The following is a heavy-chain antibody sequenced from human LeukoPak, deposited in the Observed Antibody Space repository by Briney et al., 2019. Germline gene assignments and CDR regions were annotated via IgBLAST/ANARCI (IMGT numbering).Heavy chain of an antibody. CDR2: IYYSGST. CDR3: ARDPPAGTSPY. V-gene: IGHV4-59*01. J-gene: IGHJ4*02. D-gene: IGHD1-7*01. CDR1: GGSISSYY. Sequence: KASETLSLTCTVSGGSISSYYWSWIRQPPGKGLGWIGYIYYSGSTNYNPSLKSRVTISVDTSKNQFSLKLSSVTAADTAVYYCARDPPAGTSPYWGQGTLVTVSS.